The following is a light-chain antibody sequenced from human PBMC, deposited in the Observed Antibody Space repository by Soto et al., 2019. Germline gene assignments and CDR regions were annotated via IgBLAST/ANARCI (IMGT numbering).Light chain of an antibody. CDR3: QQRSNWPPRT. CDR2: DAS. J-gene: IGKJ4*01. Sequence: EIVLTQSPATLSLSPGERATLSCRASQSVSSYLAWYQQKPGQAPRLLIYDASNRATGIPARFSGSGSGTEFTLSIISLEPEDFAVYNGQQRSNWPPRTFGGGNKVEIK. V-gene: IGKV3-11*01. CDR1: QSVSSY.